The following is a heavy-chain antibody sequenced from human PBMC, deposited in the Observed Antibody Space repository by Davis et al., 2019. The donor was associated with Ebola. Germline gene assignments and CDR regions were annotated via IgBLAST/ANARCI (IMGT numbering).Heavy chain of an antibody. J-gene: IGHJ6*02. CDR3: ARVLGYSGYDFFYYYYGMDV. CDR2: ISAYNGNT. Sequence: ASVKVSCKASGYTFTSYGISWVRQAPGQGLEWMGWISAYNGNTNYAQKLQGRVTMTTDTSTSTAYMELRSLRSDDTAVYYCARVLGYSGYDFFYYYYGMDVWGQGTTVTVSS. D-gene: IGHD5-12*01. CDR1: GYTFTSYG. V-gene: IGHV1-18*01.